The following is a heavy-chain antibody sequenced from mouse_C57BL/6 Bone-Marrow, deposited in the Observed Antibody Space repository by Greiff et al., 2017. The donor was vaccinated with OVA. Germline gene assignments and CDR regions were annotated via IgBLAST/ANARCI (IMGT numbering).Heavy chain of an antibody. CDR1: GYAFSSSW. V-gene: IGHV1-82*01. D-gene: IGHD3-2*02. J-gene: IGHJ2*01. Sequence: VQLKESGPELVKPGASVKISCKASGYAFSSSWMNWVKQRPGKGLEWIGRIYPGDGDTNYNGKFKGKATLTADKSSSTAYMQLSSLTSEDSAVYFCARSGEDYWGQGTTLTVSS. CDR3: ARSGEDY. CDR2: IYPGDGDT.